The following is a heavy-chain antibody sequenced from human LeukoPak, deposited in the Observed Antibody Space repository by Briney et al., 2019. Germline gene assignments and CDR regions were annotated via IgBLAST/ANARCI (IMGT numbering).Heavy chain of an antibody. V-gene: IGHV4-59*01. Sequence: SETLSLTCTVSGGSISSYYWSWIRQPPGKGQEWIGYIYYSGSTNYNPSLKSRVTISVDTSKNQFSLKLNSVTAADTAVYYCARSVVAAVFDYWGQGTLVTVSS. J-gene: IGHJ4*02. CDR1: GGSISSYY. CDR3: ARSVVAAVFDY. CDR2: IYYSGST. D-gene: IGHD2-15*01.